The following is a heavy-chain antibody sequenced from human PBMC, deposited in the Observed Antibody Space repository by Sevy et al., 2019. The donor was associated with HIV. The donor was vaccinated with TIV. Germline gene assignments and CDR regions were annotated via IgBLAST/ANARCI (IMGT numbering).Heavy chain of an antibody. Sequence: GGSLRLSCAASGFTFSNAWMSWVRQAPGKGLEWVGRIKSKTDGGTTDYAAPVKGRFTISRDDSKNTLYLQMNSLKTEDTAVYYCTTGPPITMVQGGMYYYGMDVWGQGTTVTVSS. CDR1: GFTFSNAW. CDR3: TTGPPITMVQGGMYYYGMDV. J-gene: IGHJ6*02. CDR2: IKSKTDGGTT. D-gene: IGHD3-10*01. V-gene: IGHV3-15*01.